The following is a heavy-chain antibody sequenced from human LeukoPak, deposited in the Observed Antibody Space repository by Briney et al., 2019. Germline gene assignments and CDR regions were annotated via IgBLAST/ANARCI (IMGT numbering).Heavy chain of an antibody. D-gene: IGHD3-10*01. CDR2: IYYSGST. V-gene: IGHV4-39*07. CDR1: GDSISSGNYY. CDR3: AGDRLHQHYGSGNLISYMDV. Sequence: PSETLSLTCTVSGDSISSGNYYWTWIRQPAGKGLEWIGSIYYSGSTYYNPSLKSRVTMSVDTSKNQFSLKLSSVTAADTAVYYCAGDRLHQHYGSGNLISYMDVWGKGTTVTISS. J-gene: IGHJ6*03.